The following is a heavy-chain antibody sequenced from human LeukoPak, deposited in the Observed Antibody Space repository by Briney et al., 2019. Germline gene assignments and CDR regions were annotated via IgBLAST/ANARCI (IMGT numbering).Heavy chain of an antibody. D-gene: IGHD6-13*01. Sequence: GGSLRLSCAASGFTFSSYAMTWVRQAPGKGLEWVSAITGSGGSTFYADSVKGRFTIPRDDSKNTLYLQMDSLRAEDTAVYYCAKDPRGYNSTWQMDYWGQGTLVTVSS. CDR2: ITGSGGST. CDR3: AKDPRGYNSTWQMDY. V-gene: IGHV3-23*01. CDR1: GFTFSSYA. J-gene: IGHJ4*02.